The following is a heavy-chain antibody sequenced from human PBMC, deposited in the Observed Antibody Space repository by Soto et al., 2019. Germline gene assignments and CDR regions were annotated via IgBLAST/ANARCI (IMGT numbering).Heavy chain of an antibody. D-gene: IGHD2-15*01. J-gene: IGHJ6*02. Sequence: GGSLRLACAASGFTVSSYEMNGVRQAPGKGLEWVSYISSSGSTIYYADSVKGRFTISRDNAKNSLYLQMNSLRAEDTAVYYCATERDYCSGGSCYGMDVWGQGTTVTVSS. CDR2: ISSSGSTI. CDR1: GFTVSSYE. CDR3: ATERDYCSGGSCYGMDV. V-gene: IGHV3-48*03.